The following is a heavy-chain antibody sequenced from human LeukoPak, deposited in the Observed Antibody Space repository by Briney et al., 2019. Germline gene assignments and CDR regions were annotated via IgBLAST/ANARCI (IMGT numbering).Heavy chain of an antibody. CDR1: GYTFTGYY. CDR3: ASMTMVRGVILGAFDI. V-gene: IGHV1-2*02. Sequence: ASAKVSCKASGYTFTGYYMHWVRQAPGQGLEWMGWINPNSGGTNYAQKFQGRVTMTRDTSISTAYMELSRLRSDDTAVYYCASMTMVRGVILGAFDIWGQGTMVTVSS. D-gene: IGHD3-10*01. J-gene: IGHJ3*02. CDR2: INPNSGGT.